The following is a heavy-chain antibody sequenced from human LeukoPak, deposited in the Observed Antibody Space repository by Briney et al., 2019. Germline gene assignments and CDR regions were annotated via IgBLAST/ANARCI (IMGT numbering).Heavy chain of an antibody. J-gene: IGHJ4*02. D-gene: IGHD6-13*01. Sequence: GATVKISCKASGYTFTDYYIHWVQQAPGKGLEWVGRVDPEDGETIYAEKFQGRVAITADTSTDTAFMELSSLRSEDTAVYYCASYYSRNWYEYYFDYWGQGTLVTVSS. CDR1: GYTFTDYY. CDR2: VDPEDGET. CDR3: ASYYSRNWYEYYFDY. V-gene: IGHV1-69-2*01.